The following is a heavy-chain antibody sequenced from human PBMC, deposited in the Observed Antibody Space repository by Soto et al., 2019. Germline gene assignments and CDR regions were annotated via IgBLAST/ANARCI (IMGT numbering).Heavy chain of an antibody. J-gene: IGHJ6*02. Sequence: QVQLVQSGAEVKNPGSSVKVSCKASGGTLSDYAVSWVRQARGQGLEWMGGIMPTVDSASYAQKFQGRLTITADESTSTANMELSSLTSDDTAIYYCAVAAVREILTEQSSGMAVWGQGTTVTVSS. CDR1: GGTLSDYA. CDR3: AVAAVREILTEQSSGMAV. CDR2: IMPTVDSA. D-gene: IGHD3-10*01. V-gene: IGHV1-69*01.